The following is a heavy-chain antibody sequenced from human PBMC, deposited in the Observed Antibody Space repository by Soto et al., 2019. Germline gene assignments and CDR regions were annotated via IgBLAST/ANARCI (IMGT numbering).Heavy chain of an antibody. J-gene: IGHJ4*01. D-gene: IGHD1-26*01. CDR3: ARGEQYSGRIFDY. V-gene: IGHV6-1*01. CDR1: GDRVSSNSAG. CDR2: TYYRSKWYY. Sequence: SQTLSLTCAITGDRVSSNSAGWSWVRQSPSRGLEWLGRTYYRSKWYYEYAVSVRGRITINPDTSKNQYSLQLNSVTPEDTAVYFCARGEQYSGRIFDYWGKGTLVTVSS.